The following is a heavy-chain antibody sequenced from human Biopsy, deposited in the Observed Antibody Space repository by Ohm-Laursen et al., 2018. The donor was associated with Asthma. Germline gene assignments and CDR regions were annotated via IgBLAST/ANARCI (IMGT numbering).Heavy chain of an antibody. CDR1: GYTFNSAG. CDR2: ISVYNGNT. CDR3: ARAVDYSHYYGIDV. D-gene: IGHD3-10*01. J-gene: IGHJ6*02. Sequence: SSVKVSCKAPGYTFNSAGITWVRQAPGQGLEWMGWISVYNGNTKVAQKLQDRVTMITDTSASTAYMELRSLRSDDTAVYFCARAVDYSHYYGIDVWGQGTTVTVS. V-gene: IGHV1-18*01.